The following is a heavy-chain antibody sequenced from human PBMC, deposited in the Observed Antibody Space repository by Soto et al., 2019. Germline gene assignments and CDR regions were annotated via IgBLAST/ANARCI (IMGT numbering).Heavy chain of an antibody. V-gene: IGHV4-59*08. CDR1: GGSISSYY. Sequence: SETLSLTCTVSGGSISSYYWSWIRQPPGKGLEWIGYIYYSGSTNYNPSLKSRVTISVDTSKNQFSLKLSSVTAADTAVYYCASSTGNYLDAFDIWGQGTMVTVSS. CDR3: ASSTGNYLDAFDI. D-gene: IGHD1-7*01. CDR2: IYYSGST. J-gene: IGHJ3*02.